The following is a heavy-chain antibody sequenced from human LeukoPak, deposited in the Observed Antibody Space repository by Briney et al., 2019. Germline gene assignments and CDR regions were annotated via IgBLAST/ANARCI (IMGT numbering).Heavy chain of an antibody. CDR1: GGSISSGGYY. J-gene: IGHJ4*02. Sequence: PSETLSLTCTVSGGSISSGGYYWSWIRQPPGKGLEWIGYIYHSGSTYYNPSLKSRVTISVDRSKNQFSLKLSSVTAADTAVYYCARNNGGYPLPFDYWGQGTLVTVSS. CDR2: IYHSGST. V-gene: IGHV4-30-2*01. D-gene: IGHD5-12*01. CDR3: ARNNGGYPLPFDY.